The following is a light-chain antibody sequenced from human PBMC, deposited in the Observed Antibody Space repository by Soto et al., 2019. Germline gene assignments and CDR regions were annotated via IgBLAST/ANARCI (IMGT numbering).Light chain of an antibody. CDR2: DAS. V-gene: IGKV1-5*01. CDR3: QQYNSYPWT. Sequence: DIQMTHSPSTLSASVVDRVTITFRASQSISSWLAWYQQKPGKAPKLLIYDASSLESGVPSRFSGSGSGTEFTLTISSLQPDDFATYYCQQYNSYPWTFGQGTKVDIK. J-gene: IGKJ1*01. CDR1: QSISSW.